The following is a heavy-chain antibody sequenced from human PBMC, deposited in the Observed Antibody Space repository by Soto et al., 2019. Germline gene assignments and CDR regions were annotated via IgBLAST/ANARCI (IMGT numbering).Heavy chain of an antibody. J-gene: IGHJ3*01. CDR2: TYIRSRWYN. CDR3: ERAAVAFDAVDL. V-gene: IGHV6-1*01. CDR1: GDSVSTNSAT. Sequence: QIQLQQSGPGLVKPSQTLSLTCVISGDSVSTNSATWNWIRQSPSRGLEWLGRTYIRSRWYNEYAVSAKSRIAIRPDKCQSRFSLPLSSGSTEDTAVCFWERAAVAFDAVDLWGQGPVVTVSS. D-gene: IGHD2-15*01.